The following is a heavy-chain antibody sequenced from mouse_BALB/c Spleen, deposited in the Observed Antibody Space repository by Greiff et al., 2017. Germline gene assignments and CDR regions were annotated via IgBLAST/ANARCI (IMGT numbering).Heavy chain of an antibody. CDR2: ISYDGSN. CDR3: ARENDYDAMDY. V-gene: IGHV3-6*02. Sequence: EVQLQESGPGLVKPSQSLSLTCSVTGYSITSGYYWNWIRQFPGNKLEWMGYISYDGSNNYNPSLKNRISITRDTSKNQFFLKLNSVTTEDTATYYCARENDYDAMDYWGQGTSVTVSS. J-gene: IGHJ4*01. CDR1: GYSITSGYY.